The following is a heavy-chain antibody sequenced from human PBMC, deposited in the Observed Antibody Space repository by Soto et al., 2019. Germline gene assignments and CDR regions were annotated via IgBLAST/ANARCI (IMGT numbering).Heavy chain of an antibody. CDR1: GYTFTSYV. D-gene: IGHD3-9*01. Sequence: ASVKVSCKASGYTFTSYVISWVRQAPGQGLEWMGWISAYNGNTNYAQKLQGRVTMTTDTSTSTAYMELRSLRSDDTAVYYCARDHYDILTGYYSVGMDFWGQGTTVTVSS. CDR3: ARDHYDILTGYYSVGMDF. J-gene: IGHJ6*02. CDR2: ISAYNGNT. V-gene: IGHV1-18*01.